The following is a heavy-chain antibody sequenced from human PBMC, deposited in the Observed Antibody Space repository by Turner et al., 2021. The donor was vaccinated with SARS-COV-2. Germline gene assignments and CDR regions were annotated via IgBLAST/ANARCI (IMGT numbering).Heavy chain of an antibody. CDR1: GGSISSNSYY. Sequence: QLQLQESGPGMVKPSETLSLTCTVSGGSISSNSYYWGWIRQPPGKGLEWIGSIYYSGSTYYNPSLKSQVTISVDTSKNQFSLKLRSVTAADTAVYYCAGQPWLRCLFDYWGQGTLVTVSS. D-gene: IGHD5-18*01. V-gene: IGHV4-39*01. CDR2: IYYSGST. CDR3: AGQPWLRCLFDY. J-gene: IGHJ4*02.